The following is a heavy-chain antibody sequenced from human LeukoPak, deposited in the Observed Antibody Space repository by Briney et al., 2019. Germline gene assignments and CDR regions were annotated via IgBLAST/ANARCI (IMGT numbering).Heavy chain of an antibody. J-gene: IGHJ4*02. CDR2: ISAYNGNT. CDR1: GYTFTSYG. D-gene: IGHD2-2*01. V-gene: IGHV1-18*01. CDR3: ARVVGCSSTSCPLGNFDY. Sequence: ASVKVSCKASGYTFTSYGISWVRQAPGQGLEWMGWISAYNGNTNYAQKLQGRVTMTTDTSTSTAYMELMSLRSDDTAVYYCARVVGCSSTSCPLGNFDYWGQGTLVTVSS.